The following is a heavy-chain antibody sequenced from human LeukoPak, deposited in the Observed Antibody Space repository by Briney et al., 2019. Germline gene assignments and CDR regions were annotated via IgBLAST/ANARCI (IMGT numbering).Heavy chain of an antibody. Sequence: GRSLRLSCAASGFTFSSYEMNWVRQAPGKGLEWVSYISSSGSTIYYADSVKGRFTISRDNAKNSLYLQMNSLRAEDTAVYYCARVSGDSSGYFDYWGQGTLVTVSS. CDR1: GFTFSSYE. D-gene: IGHD3-22*01. CDR2: ISSSGSTI. V-gene: IGHV3-48*03. J-gene: IGHJ4*02. CDR3: ARVSGDSSGYFDY.